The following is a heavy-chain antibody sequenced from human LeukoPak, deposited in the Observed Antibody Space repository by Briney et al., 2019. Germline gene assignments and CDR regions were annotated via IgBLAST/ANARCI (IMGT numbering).Heavy chain of an antibody. Sequence: GSSVKVSCKASGGTFSSYAISWVRQAPGQGLEWMGGIIPIFGTANYAQKFQGRVTITADKSTSTAYMELSSLRSEDTAVYYCARTAAREFVELVDYWGQGTLVTVSS. CDR3: ARTAAREFVELVDY. J-gene: IGHJ4*02. V-gene: IGHV1-69*06. CDR1: GGTFSSYA. D-gene: IGHD1-7*01. CDR2: IIPIFGTA.